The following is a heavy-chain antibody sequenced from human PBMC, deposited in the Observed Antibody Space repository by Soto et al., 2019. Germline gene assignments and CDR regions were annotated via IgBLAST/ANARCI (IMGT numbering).Heavy chain of an antibody. J-gene: IGHJ3*02. CDR1: GFSFSSYD. Sequence: QVHLVESGGGVVQPGRSLRLSCAASGFSFSSYDMHWVRQAPGKGMEWVAMISYDGSDKYFSDSVKSRLTISRDNSKNTVSLELNSRRTKEPAAYYCAKGVPIPTKHAFDIWGQGTMVTVSS. CDR2: ISYDGSDK. D-gene: IGHD2-2*01. V-gene: IGHV3-30*18. CDR3: AKGVPIPTKHAFDI.